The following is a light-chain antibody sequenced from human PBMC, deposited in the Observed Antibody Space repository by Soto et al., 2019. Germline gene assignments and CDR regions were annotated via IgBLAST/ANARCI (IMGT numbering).Light chain of an antibody. CDR3: TSYVGSNIWV. J-gene: IGLJ3*02. CDR1: SSDVGAYKY. CDR2: EVS. V-gene: IGLV2-8*01. Sequence: QSALTQPPSASGSPGQSVTISCTGTSSDVGAYKYVSWYQQYPGKAPKLMIYEVSKRPSGVPDRFSGSKSGNTASLTVSGLQAEDEDDYYCTSYVGSNIWVFGGGTKLTVL.